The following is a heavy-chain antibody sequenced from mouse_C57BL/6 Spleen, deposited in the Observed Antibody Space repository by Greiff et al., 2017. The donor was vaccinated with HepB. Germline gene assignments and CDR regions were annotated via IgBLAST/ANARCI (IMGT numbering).Heavy chain of an antibody. CDR3: TRSGLPSFAY. J-gene: IGHJ3*01. V-gene: IGHV1-15*01. CDR2: IDPETGGT. Sequence: VQLVESGAELVRPGASVTLSCKASGYTFTDYEMHWVKQTPVHGLEWIGAIDPETGGTAYNQKFKGKAILTADKSSSTAYMELRSLTSEDSAVYYCTRSGLPSFAYWGQGTLVTVSA. CDR1: GYTFTDYE. D-gene: IGHD2-2*01.